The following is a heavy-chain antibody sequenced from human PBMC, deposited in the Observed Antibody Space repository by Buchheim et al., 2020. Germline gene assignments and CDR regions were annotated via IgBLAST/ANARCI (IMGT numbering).Heavy chain of an antibody. CDR1: GGSIGSSSYY. Sequence: QLQLQESGPGLVKPSETLSLTCTVFGGSIGSSSYYWGWVRQPPGKGLEWIGSISHSGNTYYNPSLKSRVTLSVDTSKPQLSLRMGSVTAADTAVYYCARDTYAYAWFFYWGQGTL. V-gene: IGHV4-39*07. J-gene: IGHJ4*02. CDR2: ISHSGNT. CDR3: ARDTYAYAWFFY. D-gene: IGHD2-2*01.